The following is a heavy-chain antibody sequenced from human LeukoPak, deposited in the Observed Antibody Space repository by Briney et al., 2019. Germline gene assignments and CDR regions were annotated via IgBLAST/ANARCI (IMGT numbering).Heavy chain of an antibody. V-gene: IGHV1-18*01. J-gene: IGHJ5*02. Sequence: GASVKVSCKASGYTFTSYGISWVRQAPGQGLEWMGWISAYNGKKNYAQKPQGRVTMTTDTSTSTAYMELRSLRSDDTAVYYCARDLIAAAFDPWGQGTLVTVSS. D-gene: IGHD6-13*01. CDR2: ISAYNGKK. CDR1: GYTFTSYG. CDR3: ARDLIAAAFDP.